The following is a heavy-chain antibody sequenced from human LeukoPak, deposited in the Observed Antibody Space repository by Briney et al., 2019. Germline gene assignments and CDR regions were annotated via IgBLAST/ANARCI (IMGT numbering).Heavy chain of an antibody. V-gene: IGHV3-21*04. CDR1: GFTFSSYS. Sequence: KAGGSLRLSCAASGFTFSSYSMNWVRQAPGKGLEWVSSISSSSSYIYYADSVKGRFTVSRDNAKNSLSLQMNSLKVEDTAIYYCARDNWVDCWGQGTLVTVSS. CDR2: ISSSSSYI. CDR3: ARDNWVDC. J-gene: IGHJ5*01.